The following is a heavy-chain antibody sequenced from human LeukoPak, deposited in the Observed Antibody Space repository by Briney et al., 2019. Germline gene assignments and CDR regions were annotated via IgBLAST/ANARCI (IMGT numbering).Heavy chain of an antibody. V-gene: IGHV4-59*07. CDR1: GGSISSYY. D-gene: IGHD2-15*01. J-gene: IGHJ6*02. Sequence: SDTLSLTCTISGGSISSYYWSWIRQPPGKGLEGFGYVDYRGNTNYNPSLKSRVTISIDMSKSLFSLKLNSVTAADTAVYYCARVEVGAANRQWYGMDVWGQGTTVTVSS. CDR3: ARVEVGAANRQWYGMDV. CDR2: VDYRGNT.